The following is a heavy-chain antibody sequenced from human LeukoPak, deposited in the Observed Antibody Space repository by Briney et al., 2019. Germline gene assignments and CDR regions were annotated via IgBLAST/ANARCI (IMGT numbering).Heavy chain of an antibody. CDR3: ARAGIQLWFVAGNNDAFDI. D-gene: IGHD5-18*01. Sequence: TSETLSLTCAVYGGSFSGYYWSWIRQPPGKGLEWIGEINHSGSTNYNPSLKSRVTISVDTSKNQFSLKLSSVTAADTAVYYCARAGIQLWFVAGNNDAFDIWGQGTMVTVSS. J-gene: IGHJ3*02. V-gene: IGHV4-34*01. CDR1: GGSFSGYY. CDR2: INHSGST.